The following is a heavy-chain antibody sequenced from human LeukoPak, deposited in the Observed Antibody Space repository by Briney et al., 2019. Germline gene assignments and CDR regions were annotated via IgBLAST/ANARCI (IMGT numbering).Heavy chain of an antibody. CDR2: INPNSGGT. V-gene: IGHV1-2*02. CDR3: AGGDYGGNSRGILYYYYYMDV. CDR1: GYTFTGYY. D-gene: IGHD4-23*01. Sequence: ASVKVSCKASGYTFTGYYMRWVRQAPGQGLEWMGWINPNSGGTNYAQKFQGRVTMTRDTSISTAYMELSRLRSDDTAVYYCAGGDYGGNSRGILYYYYYMDVWGKGTTVTVSS. J-gene: IGHJ6*03.